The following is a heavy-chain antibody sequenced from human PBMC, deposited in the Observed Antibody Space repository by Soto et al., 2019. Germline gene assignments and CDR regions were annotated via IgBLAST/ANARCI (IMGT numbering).Heavy chain of an antibody. J-gene: IGHJ4*02. CDR3: ARGYSTGWWEIFDY. CDR2: TYYRSKWYN. V-gene: IGHV6-1*01. D-gene: IGHD6-19*01. CDR1: GDSVSSNSAA. Sequence: QTLSLTCAISGDSVSSNSAAWNWIRQSPSRGLEWLGRTYYRSKWYNDYAVSVNSRITINPDTSKNQFSLQLNSVTPEDTAVYYCARGYSTGWWEIFDYWGQGTLVTVSS.